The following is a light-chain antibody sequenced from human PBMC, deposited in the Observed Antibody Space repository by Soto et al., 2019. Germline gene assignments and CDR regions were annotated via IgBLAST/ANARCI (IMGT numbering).Light chain of an antibody. J-gene: IGKJ1*01. CDR1: QSVSSSY. Sequence: IMLTQSPGTLSLSPGERATLSCRSSQSVSSSYLAWYQHKPGQAPRLLIYGASIRATDIPDRFSGSGSGTDFTLTISGLEPEDFAVYYCQQYGSSLTWTFGQGTKVDI. CDR3: QQYGSSLTWT. V-gene: IGKV3-20*01. CDR2: GAS.